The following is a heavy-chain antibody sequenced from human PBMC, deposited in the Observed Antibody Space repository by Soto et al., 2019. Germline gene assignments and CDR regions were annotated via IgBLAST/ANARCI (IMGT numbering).Heavy chain of an antibody. J-gene: IGHJ6*02. CDR1: GFTFSNYA. D-gene: IGHD2-2*02. V-gene: IGHV3-23*01. Sequence: EVQLLESGGGLVQPGGSLRLSCAASGFTFSNYAMSWVRQAPGKGLEWVSAISGSGGSTYYADSVKGRFTISRDNSKNTLYLQMNSLRAEDTAVYYCATSPIYYYYGMDVWGQGTTVTVSS. CDR2: ISGSGGST. CDR3: ATSPIYYYYGMDV.